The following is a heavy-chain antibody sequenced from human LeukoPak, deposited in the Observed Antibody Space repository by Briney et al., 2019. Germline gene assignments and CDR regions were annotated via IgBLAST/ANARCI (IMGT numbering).Heavy chain of an antibody. V-gene: IGHV1-46*02. CDR2: INPSGGGT. CDR3: ARGRLIVATSGTWFDP. CDR1: GYTFNSYY. J-gene: IGHJ5*02. Sequence: ASVKVSCKASGYTFNSYYMHWVRQAPGQGLEWMGIINPSGGGTRYAQKFQGRVTMTRDTSTSTVYMELSSLRSEDTAFYYCARGRLIVATSGTWFDPWGQGTLVTVSS. D-gene: IGHD5-12*01.